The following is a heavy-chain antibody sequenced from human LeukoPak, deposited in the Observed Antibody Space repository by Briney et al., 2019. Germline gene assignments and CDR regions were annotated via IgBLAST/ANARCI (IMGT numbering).Heavy chain of an antibody. CDR2: IYYSGDT. J-gene: IGHJ4*02. V-gene: IGHV4-59*01. CDR1: GGSISSYY. Sequence: KSSETLSLTCTVSGGSISSYYWSWIRQPPGKGLEWIGYIYYSGDTHYNPSLRSRVTISLDTSKNQFSLKLSSVTAADTAVYYCARAGGGYDYWGQGTLVTVSS. CDR3: ARAGGGYDY. D-gene: IGHD5-12*01.